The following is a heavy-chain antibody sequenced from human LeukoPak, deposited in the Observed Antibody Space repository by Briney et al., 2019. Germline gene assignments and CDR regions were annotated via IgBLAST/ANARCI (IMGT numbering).Heavy chain of an antibody. V-gene: IGHV4-39*01. CDR3: ARLPSTGVGGRGWSDP. CDR1: GGSISSNDHY. D-gene: IGHD3-3*01. Sequence: PSETLSLTCTVSGGSISSNDHYLGWIRQPPGRDLEWIGSISYTGSAYYNPSLKSRVTISVDTSKNQFSLNLISVTAADTAVYYCARLPSTGVGGRGWSDPWGQGTLVTVSS. J-gene: IGHJ5*02. CDR2: ISYTGSA.